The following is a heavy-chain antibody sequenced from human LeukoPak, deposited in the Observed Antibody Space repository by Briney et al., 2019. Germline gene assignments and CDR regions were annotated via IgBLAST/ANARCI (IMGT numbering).Heavy chain of an antibody. D-gene: IGHD6-19*01. V-gene: IGHV1-18*01. CDR2: ISAYNGNT. J-gene: IGHJ3*02. CDR3: ARVYDDSSGCDAFDI. CDR1: GYTFTSYG. Sequence: ASVRVSCKASGYTFTSYGISWVRQAPGQGLEWMGWISAYNGNTNYAQKLQGRVTMTTDTSTSTAYMELRSLRSDDTAVYYCARVYDDSSGCDAFDIWGQGTMVTVSS.